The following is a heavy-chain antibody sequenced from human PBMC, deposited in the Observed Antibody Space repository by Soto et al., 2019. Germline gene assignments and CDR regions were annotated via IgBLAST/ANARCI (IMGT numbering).Heavy chain of an antibody. CDR1: GYTFSNFY. D-gene: IGHD3-22*01. CDR2: INPSGGDT. V-gene: IGHV1-46*01. CDR3: ARAPQCGSPGYYYSN. Sequence: QVQLVQSGAEVKKPGASVKVSCKASGYTFSNFYMHWVRQAPGQGLEWMGIINPSGGDTTSAQKFQGRLVMTRDTSTNMFYMNLTRLRSEDTAVYYCARAPQCGSPGYYYSNWGQGTLVTVSS. J-gene: IGHJ4*02.